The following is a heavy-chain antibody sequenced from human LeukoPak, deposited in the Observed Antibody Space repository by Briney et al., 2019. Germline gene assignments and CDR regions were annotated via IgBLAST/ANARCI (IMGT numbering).Heavy chain of an antibody. CDR2: ISSGSGHT. Sequence: PGGSLRLSCAASGFTFSNYAMSWIRQAPGKGLEWVSYISSGSGHTNYADSLKGRFTISRDNAQNSLFLQMNSLRAEDTAVYYCARGVVIDIWGQGTMVTVSS. J-gene: IGHJ3*02. D-gene: IGHD3-22*01. CDR3: ARGVVIDI. CDR1: GFTFSNYA. V-gene: IGHV3-11*06.